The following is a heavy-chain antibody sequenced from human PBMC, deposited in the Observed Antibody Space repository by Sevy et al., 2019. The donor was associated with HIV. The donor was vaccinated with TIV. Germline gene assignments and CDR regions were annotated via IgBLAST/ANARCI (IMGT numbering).Heavy chain of an antibody. V-gene: IGHV3-30*18. CDR3: AKNRLPGGSYFSRHGLDV. Sequence: GESLKISCAASGFTFSSYDMHWVRQAPGKGLEWVAIILHDGSYREYVDSVRGRFTMSRDNSKNTMYLQMNGLSIEDTAVYYCAKNRLPGGSYFSRHGLDVWGRGTTVTFSS. J-gene: IGHJ6*02. CDR2: ILHDGSYR. CDR1: GFTFSSYD. D-gene: IGHD3-10*01.